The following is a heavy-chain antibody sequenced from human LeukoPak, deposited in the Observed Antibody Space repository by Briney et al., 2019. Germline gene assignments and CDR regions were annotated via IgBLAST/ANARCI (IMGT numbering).Heavy chain of an antibody. CDR2: INPNSGGT. Sequence: ASVKVSCKASGYTFTGYYMHWVRQAPGQGLEWMGRINPNSGGTNYAQKFQGRVTMTRDTSISTAYMELSRLRSDDTAVYYCARDRDTAMVDDAFDIWGQGTMVTASS. J-gene: IGHJ3*02. V-gene: IGHV1-2*06. D-gene: IGHD5-18*01. CDR1: GYTFTGYY. CDR3: ARDRDTAMVDDAFDI.